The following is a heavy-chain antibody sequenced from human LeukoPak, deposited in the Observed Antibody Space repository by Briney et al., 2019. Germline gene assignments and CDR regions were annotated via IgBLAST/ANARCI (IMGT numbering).Heavy chain of an antibody. CDR3: GKVGGNSNS. CDR2: IHNSRGT. V-gene: IGHV4-31*03. J-gene: IGHJ4*02. D-gene: IGHD4-23*01. CDR1: GGSITCDIFY. Sequence: SETLSLTCTVSGGSITCDIFYWTWIRQHPGKGLEWIGSIHNSRGTSYNPSLESRLTISVDTSENKFFLKMSYVTAADTAMYYCGKVGGNSNSWGQGTLVTVST.